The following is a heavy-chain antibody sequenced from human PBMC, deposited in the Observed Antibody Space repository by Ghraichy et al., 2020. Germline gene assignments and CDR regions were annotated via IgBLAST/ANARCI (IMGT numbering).Heavy chain of an antibody. Sequence: GGSLRLSCAASGFTFSSYGMHWVRQAPGKGLEWVAFIRYDGSNKYYADPVKGRFTISRDNSKNTLYLQMNSLRAEDTAVYYCAKRRGYSYGYDLAWDYWGQGTLVTVSS. D-gene: IGHD5-18*01. CDR1: GFTFSSYG. CDR3: AKRRGYSYGYDLAWDY. J-gene: IGHJ4*02. V-gene: IGHV3-30*02. CDR2: IRYDGSNK.